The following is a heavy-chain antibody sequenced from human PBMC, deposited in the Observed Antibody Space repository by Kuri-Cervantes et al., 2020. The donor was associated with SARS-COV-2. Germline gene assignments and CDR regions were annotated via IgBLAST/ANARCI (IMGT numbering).Heavy chain of an antibody. D-gene: IGHD6-13*01. CDR1: GFTFSSYE. V-gene: IGHV3-48*03. Sequence: GESLKISCSASGFTFSSYEMNWVRQAPGKGLEWVSYISSSGSTIYYADSVKGRFNISRDNAKNSLYLQMNSLRAEDTAVYYCARVAAAGGLDYWGQGTLVTVSS. CDR3: ARVAAAGGLDY. CDR2: ISSSGSTI. J-gene: IGHJ4*02.